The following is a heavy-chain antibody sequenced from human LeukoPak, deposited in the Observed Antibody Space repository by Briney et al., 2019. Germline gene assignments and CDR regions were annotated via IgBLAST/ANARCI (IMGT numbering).Heavy chain of an antibody. CDR1: GFTFGDNA. Sequence: PGGSLRLSCTASGFTFGDNAKAWARQAPGKGLEWVGFIRSKSYGGTTEYAASVKGRFTISRDDSKSIAYLQMNSLKTEDTAVYYCSRGPYCSSGSCYPDPDPCDIWGQGTVVTFSS. D-gene: IGHD2-15*01. CDR2: IRSKSYGGTT. J-gene: IGHJ3*02. CDR3: SRGPYCSSGSCYPDPDPCDI. V-gene: IGHV3-49*04.